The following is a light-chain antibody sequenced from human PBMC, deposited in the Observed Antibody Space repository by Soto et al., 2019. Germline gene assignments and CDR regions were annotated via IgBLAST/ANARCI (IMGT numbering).Light chain of an antibody. J-gene: IGLJ2*01. V-gene: IGLV3-21*02. CDR2: DEN. Sequence: SSELTQPPSVSVAPGQTASIACGGNNIGSKSVHWYQQKPRQAPVLVVYDENVRPSGIPERFSGSNSGHTATLTISRVEAVDEADYYCRVWDSSSDHVIFGGGTKVTVL. CDR1: NIGSKS. CDR3: RVWDSSSDHVI.